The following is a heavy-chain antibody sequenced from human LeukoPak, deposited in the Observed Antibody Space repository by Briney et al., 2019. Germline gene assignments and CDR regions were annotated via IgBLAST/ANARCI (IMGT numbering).Heavy chain of an antibody. CDR1: GGSISSSSYY. J-gene: IGHJ4*02. CDR2: IYYSGST. V-gene: IGHV4-39*01. Sequence: PETLSLTCTVSGGSISSSSYYWGWIRQPPGKGLEWIGSIYYSGSTYYNPSLKSRVTISVDTSKNQFSLKLSSVTAADTAVYHCASQGYWGQGTLVTVSS. CDR3: ASQGY.